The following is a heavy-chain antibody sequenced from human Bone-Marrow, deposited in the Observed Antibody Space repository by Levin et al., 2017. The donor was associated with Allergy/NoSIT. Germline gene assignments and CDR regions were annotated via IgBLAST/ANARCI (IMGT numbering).Heavy chain of an antibody. Sequence: AGGSLRLSCFASGFTFNNYNVHWLRETPGKGLEWVAMKSANGVYKEYAPSLEGRFTFSGGKSQTTVFLEMTSLRSDDTGLYFCARDATPWQGTYGYSGNDFYHYGLDVWGQGTAVTVS. CDR2: KSANGVYK. J-gene: IGHJ6*02. D-gene: IGHD6-13*01. CDR3: ARDATPWQGTYGYSGNDFYHYGLDV. V-gene: IGHV3-30-3*01. CDR1: GFTFNNYN.